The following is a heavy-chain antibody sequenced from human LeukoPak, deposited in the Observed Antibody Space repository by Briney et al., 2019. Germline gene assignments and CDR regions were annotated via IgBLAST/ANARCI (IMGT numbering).Heavy chain of an antibody. CDR2: IYYSGST. Sequence: SETLSLTCTVSGGSVSSSSYYWGWIRQPPGKGLEWIGSIYYSGSTYYNPSLKSRVTISVDTSKNQFSLKLSSVTAADTAVYYYAGIYSSSWYGNAFDIWGQGTMVTVSS. CDR1: GGSVSSSSYY. D-gene: IGHD6-13*01. CDR3: AGIYSSSWYGNAFDI. V-gene: IGHV4-39*01. J-gene: IGHJ3*02.